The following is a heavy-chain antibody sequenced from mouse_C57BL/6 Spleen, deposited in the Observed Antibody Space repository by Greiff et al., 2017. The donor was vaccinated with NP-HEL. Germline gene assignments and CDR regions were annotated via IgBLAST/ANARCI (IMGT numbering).Heavy chain of an antibody. Sequence: EVQLQQSGAELVRPGASVKLSCTASGFNIKDYYMHWVKQRPEQGLEWIGRIDPEDGDTEYAPKFQGKATMTADTSSNTAYLQLSSLTSEDTAVYYCTNSSSYGYYAMDYWGQGTSVTVSS. D-gene: IGHD3-2*02. V-gene: IGHV14-1*01. CDR2: IDPEDGDT. J-gene: IGHJ4*01. CDR1: GFNIKDYY. CDR3: TNSSSYGYYAMDY.